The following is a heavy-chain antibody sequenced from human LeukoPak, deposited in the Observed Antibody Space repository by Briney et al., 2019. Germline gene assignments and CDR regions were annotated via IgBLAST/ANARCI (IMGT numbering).Heavy chain of an antibody. CDR2: ISSSSSTI. CDR1: GFTFSSYS. Sequence: GGSLRLSCAASGFTFSSYSMYWVRQAPGKGLEWVSYISSSSSTIYYADSVKGRFTISRDNAKNSLYLQMNSLRAEDTAVYYCARALGAKNDYWGQGTLVTVSS. J-gene: IGHJ4*02. CDR3: ARALGAKNDY. D-gene: IGHD1-1*01. V-gene: IGHV3-48*01.